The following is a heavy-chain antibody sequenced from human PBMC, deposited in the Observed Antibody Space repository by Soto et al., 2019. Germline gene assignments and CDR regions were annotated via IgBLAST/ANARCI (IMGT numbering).Heavy chain of an antibody. Sequence: QVQLVQSGAEVKKPGSSVKVSCKASGGTFSSYAISWVRQAPGQGLEWMGGITPIFGTANYAQKFQGRVTITADKSTSTAYMELSSLRSEDTAVYYCARDVRQQQLVRAYYYYGMDVWGQGTTVTVSS. J-gene: IGHJ6*02. D-gene: IGHD6-13*01. CDR2: ITPIFGTA. V-gene: IGHV1-69*06. CDR3: ARDVRQQQLVRAYYYYGMDV. CDR1: GGTFSSYA.